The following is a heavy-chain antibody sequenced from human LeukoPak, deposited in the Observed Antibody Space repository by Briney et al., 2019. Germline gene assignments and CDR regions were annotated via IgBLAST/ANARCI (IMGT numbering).Heavy chain of an antibody. CDR2: INSDGSVT. V-gene: IGHV3-74*01. CDR3: ARARGGTYFDY. J-gene: IGHJ4*02. CDR1: GFNFSNYW. Sequence: GGSLRLSCAASGFNFSNYWMHWVRQAPGKGLVWVSRINSDGSVTNYADSVKGRFTISRDNAKNTLYLQMNSLTAEDTAVYYCARARGGTYFDYWGQGTLVTVSS. D-gene: IGHD1-26*01.